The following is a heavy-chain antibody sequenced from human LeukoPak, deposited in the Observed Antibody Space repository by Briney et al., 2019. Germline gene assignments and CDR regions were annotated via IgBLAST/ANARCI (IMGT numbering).Heavy chain of an antibody. Sequence: SETLSLTCAVYGGSFSGDFWSWIRQSPGKGLEWIGEINHGGSTTYNPSLQSRVTISVDTSKNQFSLKLSSVTAADTAVYYCARWGGNTAYYYYYYYMDVWGKGTTVTVSS. CDR3: ARWGGNTAYYYYYYYMDV. J-gene: IGHJ6*03. CDR1: GGSFSGDF. CDR2: INHGGST. V-gene: IGHV4-34*01. D-gene: IGHD1/OR15-1a*01.